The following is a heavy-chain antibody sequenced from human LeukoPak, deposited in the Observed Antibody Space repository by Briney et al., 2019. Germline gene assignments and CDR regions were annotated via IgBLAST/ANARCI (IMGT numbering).Heavy chain of an antibody. D-gene: IGHD5-18*01. CDR1: GDSVSTNNAA. J-gene: IGHJ5*02. V-gene: IGHV6-1*01. CDR3: ARGKYTFGAYRFDP. Sequence: SQTLSLTCAISGDSVSTNNAAWNWIRLSPSRGLEWLGRTYYMSKWNNDYAVSVKSRITINPDTSKNQFSLQLNSVTPEDTAVYYCARGKYTFGAYRFDPWGQGILVTVSS. CDR2: TYYMSKWNN.